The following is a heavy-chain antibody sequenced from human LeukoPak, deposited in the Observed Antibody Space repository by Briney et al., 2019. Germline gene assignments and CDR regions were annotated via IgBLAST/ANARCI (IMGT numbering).Heavy chain of an antibody. CDR2: XNPXXXXX. V-gene: IGHV1-2*02. D-gene: IGHD5-18*01. J-gene: IGHJ4*02. Sequence: ASVKVSCKASGYTFXXYXXXWVRQAPGQGLEWXGXXNPXXXXXXXXXXXXXXXXXTRXXSISTAYMELSRLRSDDTAVYYCARGSGYSYDFDYWGQGTLVTVSS. CDR1: GYTFXXYX. CDR3: ARGSGYSYDFDY.